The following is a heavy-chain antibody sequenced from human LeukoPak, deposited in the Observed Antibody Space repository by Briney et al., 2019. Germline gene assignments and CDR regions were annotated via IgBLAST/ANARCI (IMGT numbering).Heavy chain of an antibody. D-gene: IGHD3-10*01. CDR1: GFTFSSNS. Sequence: GGSLRLSCAASGFTFSSNSMSWVRQARGKGLEWVSGISGSGATTYYADSAKGRFTISRDNSKNTLYLQMNSLRAEDTAVYYCAKSVGIIRRGAFDIWGQGTMVTVSS. J-gene: IGHJ3*02. CDR3: AKSVGIIRRGAFDI. CDR2: ISGSGATT. V-gene: IGHV3-23*01.